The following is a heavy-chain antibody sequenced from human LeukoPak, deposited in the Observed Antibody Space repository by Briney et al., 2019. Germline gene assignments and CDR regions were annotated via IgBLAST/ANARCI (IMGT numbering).Heavy chain of an antibody. CDR2: IIPIFGSA. V-gene: IGHV1-69*13. CDR1: GGTFSSYA. D-gene: IGHD4-23*01. CDR3: ARDRSGGNYYYYYYMDV. J-gene: IGHJ6*03. Sequence: SVKVSCKASGGTFSSYAISWVRQAPGQGLEWMGGIIPIFGSAKYEQKFQGRVTITAAESTSTAYSELSSLRSEDTAVYYCARDRSGGNYYYYYYMDVWGKGTTVTVSS.